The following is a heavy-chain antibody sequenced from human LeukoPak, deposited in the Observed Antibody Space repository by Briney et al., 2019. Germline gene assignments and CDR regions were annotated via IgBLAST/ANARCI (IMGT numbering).Heavy chain of an antibody. CDR1: GGTFSSYA. D-gene: IGHD3-9*01. CDR2: IIPIFGTA. Sequence: ASVKVSCKASGGTFSSYAISWVRQAPGQGLEWMGGIIPIFGTANYAQKFQGRVTITTDESTSTAYMELSSLRSEDTAVYYCARGNDILTGYGYYYMDVWGKGTTVTVFS. J-gene: IGHJ6*03. V-gene: IGHV1-69*05. CDR3: ARGNDILTGYGYYYMDV.